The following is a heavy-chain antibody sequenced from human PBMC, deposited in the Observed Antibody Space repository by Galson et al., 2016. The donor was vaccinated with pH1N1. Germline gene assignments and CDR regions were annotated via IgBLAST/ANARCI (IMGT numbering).Heavy chain of an antibody. D-gene: IGHD5-24*01. CDR3: ARNALIELASPSGMDV. Sequence: SLRLSCAASGFSFASYTMNWVRQAPGKGLKWVSSISASGTYIYYADSVQGRFTLTRANAKQSVYLEMSSLRVEDTAVYYCARNALIELASPSGMDVWGQGTTVAVSS. V-gene: IGHV3-21*01. CDR2: ISASGTYI. CDR1: GFSFASYT. J-gene: IGHJ6*02.